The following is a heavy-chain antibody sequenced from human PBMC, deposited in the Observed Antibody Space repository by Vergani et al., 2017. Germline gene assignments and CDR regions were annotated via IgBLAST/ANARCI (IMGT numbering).Heavy chain of an antibody. V-gene: IGHV1-46*03. J-gene: IGHJ4*02. CDR1: GYTFTSYY. D-gene: IGHD3-22*01. Sequence: QVQLVQSGAEVKKPGASVKVSCKASGYTFTSYYMHWVRQAPGQGLEWMGIINPSGGSTRYAQKFQGRVTMTRETSTSTVYMELSSLRSEDTAVYYCAGGSDYYDISGAREFDYWSQGTLVTVYS. CDR2: INPSGGST. CDR3: AGGSDYYDISGAREFDY.